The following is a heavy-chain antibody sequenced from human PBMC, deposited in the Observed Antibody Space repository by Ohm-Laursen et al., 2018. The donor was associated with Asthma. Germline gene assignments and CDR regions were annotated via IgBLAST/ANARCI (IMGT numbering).Heavy chain of an antibody. CDR3: ARDRTHYDFWSGNGMDV. J-gene: IGHJ6*02. Sequence: TLSLTWAVSGGSISSGGYYWSWIRQHPGKGLEWIGYIYYSGSTYYNPSLKSRVTISVDTSKNQFSLKLSSVTAADTAVYYCARDRTHYDFWSGNGMDVWGQGTTVTVSS. D-gene: IGHD3-3*01. CDR1: GGSISSGGYY. CDR2: IYYSGST. V-gene: IGHV4-31*11.